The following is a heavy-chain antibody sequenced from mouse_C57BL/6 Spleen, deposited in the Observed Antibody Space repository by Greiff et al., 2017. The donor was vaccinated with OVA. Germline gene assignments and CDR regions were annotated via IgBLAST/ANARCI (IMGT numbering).Heavy chain of an antibody. CDR2: INPNNGGT. D-gene: IGHD2-12*01. J-gene: IGHJ2*01. Sequence: VQLQQSGPELVKPGASVKISCKASGYTFTDYYMNWVKQSHGKSLEWIGDINPNNGGTSYNQKFKGKATLTVDKSSSTAYMELRSLTSEDSAVYYCAKRRGYYFDYWGQGTTLTVSS. V-gene: IGHV1-26*01. CDR3: AKRRGYYFDY. CDR1: GYTFTDYY.